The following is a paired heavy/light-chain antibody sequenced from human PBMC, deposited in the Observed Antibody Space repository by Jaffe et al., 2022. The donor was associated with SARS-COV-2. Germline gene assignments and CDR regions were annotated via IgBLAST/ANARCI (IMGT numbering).Heavy chain of an antibody. V-gene: IGHV3-48*02. CDR1: GFTFSSYS. Sequence: EVQLVESGGGLVQPGGSLRLSCAASGFTFSSYSMDWVRQAPGKGLEWVSYISSSTNTIHYADSVKGRFTISRDNGKNSLYLQMNSLRDDDSAIYYCVRDWSAAGPDYHFDYWGQGTLVTVSS. CDR3: VRDWSAAGPDYHFDY. J-gene: IGHJ4*02. D-gene: IGHD6-13*01. CDR2: ISSSTNTI.
Light chain of an antibody. Sequence: QAGLTQPPSVSKGLRQTATLTCTGNSNNVGNEGAAWLQQHQGHPPKLLTYRNNNRPSGISERFSAFRSGNTASLTISGLQPEDEADYYCSAWDSSLRAHVFGSVTKVTVL. CDR3: SAWDSSLRAHV. J-gene: IGLJ1*01. CDR1: SNNVGNEG. V-gene: IGLV10-54*04. CDR2: RNN.